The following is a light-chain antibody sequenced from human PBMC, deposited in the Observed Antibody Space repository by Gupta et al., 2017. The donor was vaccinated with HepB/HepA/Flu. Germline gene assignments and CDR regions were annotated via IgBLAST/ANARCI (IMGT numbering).Light chain of an antibody. J-gene: IGLJ2*01. V-gene: IGLV2-14*03. CDR1: SSDIGSFNS. CDR2: EVS. Sequence: QSGQTHRASVCGSSAQAITISCTGTSSDIGSFNSVSWYQQYPGRAPKLLIYEVSNRPSGVSDRFSGSKSGNSASLTISGLQAEDEAVYYCSSYTSGYTLVLFGGGTQLTVL. CDR3: SSYTSGYTLVL.